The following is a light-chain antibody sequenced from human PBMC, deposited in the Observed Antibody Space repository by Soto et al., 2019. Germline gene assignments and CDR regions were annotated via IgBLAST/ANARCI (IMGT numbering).Light chain of an antibody. Sequence: QSVLTQPPSASGTPGQRVTISCSGSGSNVGTSYVYWYQQLPGTAPKLLIYANDQRPSGVPDRFSGSKSGTPASLAISGFRSEDEADYYCAAWDDRLSARVFGGGTKVTVL. CDR1: GSNVGTSY. CDR2: AND. V-gene: IGLV1-47*01. J-gene: IGLJ3*02. CDR3: AAWDDRLSARV.